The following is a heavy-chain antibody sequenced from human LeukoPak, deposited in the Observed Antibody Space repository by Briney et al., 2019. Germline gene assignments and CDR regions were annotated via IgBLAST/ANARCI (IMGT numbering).Heavy chain of an antibody. CDR3: ARHTHVYSSSWYGWFDP. D-gene: IGHD6-13*01. J-gene: IGHJ5*02. CDR1: GGSISTYY. V-gene: IGHV4-59*08. Sequence: SETLSLTCTVSGGSISTYYWSWIRQPPGKGLGWIGYFYYSGSTKYNPSLKSRVTISVDTSKNQFSLKLSSVTAADTAVYYCARHTHVYSSSWYGWFDPWGQGTLVTVSS. CDR2: FYYSGST.